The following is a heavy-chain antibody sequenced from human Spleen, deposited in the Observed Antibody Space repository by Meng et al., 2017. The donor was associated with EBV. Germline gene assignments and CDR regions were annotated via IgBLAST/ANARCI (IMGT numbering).Heavy chain of an antibody. CDR1: GESFSGHY. Sequence: QGQLHQWGAGRLKLSRTLSLPCALSGESFSGHYWTWIRQPQGKGLEWIGEINESGITNYNPSLKSRVTLSIDTSERHFSLNLSSVTAADTAVYYCARQSTYRLLDPWGQGTLVTVSS. J-gene: IGHJ5*02. CDR3: ARQSTYRLLDP. V-gene: IGHV4-34*01. D-gene: IGHD3-16*02. CDR2: INESGIT.